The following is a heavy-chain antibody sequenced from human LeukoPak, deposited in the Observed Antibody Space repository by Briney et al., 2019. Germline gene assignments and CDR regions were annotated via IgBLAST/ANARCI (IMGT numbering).Heavy chain of an antibody. J-gene: IGHJ5*02. V-gene: IGHV1-2*02. CDR3: ARGVVPAAIRANWFDP. CDR2: INPNSGGT. Sequence: ASVKVSCKASGYTFTGYYMHWVRQAPGQGLEWMGWINPNSGGTNYAQKFRGRVTMTRDTSISTAYMELSRLRSDDTAVYYCARGVVPAAIRANWFDPWGQGTLVTVSS. D-gene: IGHD2-2*01. CDR1: GYTFTGYY.